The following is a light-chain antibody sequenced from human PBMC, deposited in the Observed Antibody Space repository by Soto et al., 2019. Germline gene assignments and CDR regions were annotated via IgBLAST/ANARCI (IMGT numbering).Light chain of an antibody. CDR3: QQRSNWPLS. CDR1: QSVSSL. V-gene: IGKV3-11*01. J-gene: IGKJ4*01. CDR2: DAS. Sequence: EIVFTQSPATLSLSPGERATLSCRASQSVSSLLAWYQQKSGQPPRLLISDASNRATGVPARFSGSGSGTDFTLIISSLEPEDFAVYCCQQRSNWPLSFGGGTKVDIK.